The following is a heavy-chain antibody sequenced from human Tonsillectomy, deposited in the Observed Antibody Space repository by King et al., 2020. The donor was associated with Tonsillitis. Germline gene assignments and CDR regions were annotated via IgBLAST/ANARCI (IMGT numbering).Heavy chain of an antibody. V-gene: IGHV3-43*02. CDR1: GFTFDDYA. Sequence: VQLVESGGGVVQPGGSLRLSSAASGFTFDDYAMHWVRQAPGKGLEWVSLISGDGGSTYYADSVKGRFTISRDNSKNSLYLQMNSLRTEDTALYYCAQSRSYYDFWSGSQDYYYMDVWGKGTTVTVSS. CDR2: ISGDGGST. J-gene: IGHJ6*03. D-gene: IGHD3-3*01. CDR3: AQSRSYYDFWSGSQDYYYMDV.